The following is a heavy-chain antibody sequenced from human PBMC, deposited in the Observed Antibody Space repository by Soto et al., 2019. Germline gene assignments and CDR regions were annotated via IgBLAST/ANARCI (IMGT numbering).Heavy chain of an antibody. V-gene: IGHV4-4*02. CDR1: SGSISSESFY. J-gene: IGHJ4*01. CDR2: ISQGGNP. Sequence: SEALSLTCRVSSGSISSESFYRSWVRQHPGKGMERIGEISQGGNPNYNPSLKSRATISLDKSNNQFSLSLSFVTAADTALYYCATKTVAVAGLDWGHGTPVT. D-gene: IGHD6-13*01. CDR3: ATKTVAVAGLD.